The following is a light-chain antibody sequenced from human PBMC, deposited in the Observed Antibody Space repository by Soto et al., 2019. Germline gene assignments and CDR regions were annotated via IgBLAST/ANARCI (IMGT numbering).Light chain of an antibody. CDR3: QQCYTSPWT. J-gene: IGKJ1*01. Sequence: EIVLTQSPGTLSLSPGERATLSCRASQSVSSTCLAWYQQKPGQASRLVISGASSRAGGIPDRFSGSGSGTDFTLTISRLEPEDFGVFYCQQCYTSPWTFGQGTKVEIK. V-gene: IGKV3-20*01. CDR1: QSVSSTC. CDR2: GAS.